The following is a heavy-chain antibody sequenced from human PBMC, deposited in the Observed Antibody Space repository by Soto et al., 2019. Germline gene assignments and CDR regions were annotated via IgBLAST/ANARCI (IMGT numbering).Heavy chain of an antibody. Sequence: PGGSLRLSCAGSGFTFSNYAMTWVRQAPGKGLEWVSTTRSNGEYTYYADSVKGRFTVSRDNSQNALFLEMSSLRAEDTAVYYCAKESMSVAASAYRVYGMAVWGQGTKVTVSS. CDR3: AKESMSVAASAYRVYGMAV. CDR1: GFTFSNYA. V-gene: IGHV3-23*01. D-gene: IGHD6-6*01. J-gene: IGHJ6*02. CDR2: TRSNGEYT.